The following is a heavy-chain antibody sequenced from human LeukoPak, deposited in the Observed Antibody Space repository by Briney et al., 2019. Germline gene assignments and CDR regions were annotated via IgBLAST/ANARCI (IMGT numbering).Heavy chain of an antibody. V-gene: IGHV4-30-4*01. Sequence: SETLSLTCTVSGGSISSYYWSWIRQPPGKGLEWIGYIYYSGSTYYNPSLKSRVTISVDTSKNQFSLKLSSVTAADTAVYYCASSYCSSTSCYHSVAFDIWGQGTMVTVSS. CDR3: ASSYCSSTSCYHSVAFDI. D-gene: IGHD2-2*01. CDR1: GGSISSYY. CDR2: IYYSGST. J-gene: IGHJ3*02.